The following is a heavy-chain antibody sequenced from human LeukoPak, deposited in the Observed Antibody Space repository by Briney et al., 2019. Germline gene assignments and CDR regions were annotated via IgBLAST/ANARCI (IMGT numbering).Heavy chain of an antibody. CDR2: ISWNSGSI. CDR1: GFTFDDYA. V-gene: IGHV3-9*01. D-gene: IGHD3-22*01. J-gene: IGHJ2*01. Sequence: GGSLRLSCAASGFTFDDYAMHWVRHAPGKGLEWVSGISWNSGSIVYADSVKGRFTISRDNAKNSLYLQMNSLRAEDTALYYCTKAPQGYYYDSSGLDWYFDLWGRGTLVTVSS. CDR3: TKAPQGYYYDSSGLDWYFDL.